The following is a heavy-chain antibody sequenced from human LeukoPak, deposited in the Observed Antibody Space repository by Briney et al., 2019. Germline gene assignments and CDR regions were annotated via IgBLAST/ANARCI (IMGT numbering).Heavy chain of an antibody. Sequence: ASVKVSCKASGYTFTGYYMHWVRQAPGQGLEWMGWINPNSGGTNYAQKFQGRVTMTRDTSISTAYMELSRLRFDDTAVYYCARSPDILTGEKFDYWGQGTLVTVSS. CDR3: ARSPDILTGEKFDY. V-gene: IGHV1-2*02. D-gene: IGHD3-9*01. J-gene: IGHJ4*02. CDR1: GYTFTGYY. CDR2: INPNSGGT.